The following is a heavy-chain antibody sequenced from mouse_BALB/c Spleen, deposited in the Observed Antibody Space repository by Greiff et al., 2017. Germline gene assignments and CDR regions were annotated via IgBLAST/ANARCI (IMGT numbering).Heavy chain of an antibody. CDR2: IYPGSGST. CDR1: GYTFTSYW. Sequence: LQQPGSELVRPGASVKLSCKASGYTFTSYWMHWVKQRHGQGLEWIGNIYPGSGSTNYDEKFKSKGTLTVDTSSSTAYMHLSSLTSEDSAVYYCTRQYGNYAMDYWGQGTSVTVSS. D-gene: IGHD2-10*02. CDR3: TRQYGNYAMDY. J-gene: IGHJ4*01. V-gene: IGHV1S22*01.